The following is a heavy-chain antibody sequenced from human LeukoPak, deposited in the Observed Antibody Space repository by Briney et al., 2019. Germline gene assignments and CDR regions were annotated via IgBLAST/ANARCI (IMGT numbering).Heavy chain of an antibody. J-gene: IGHJ4*02. Sequence: GESLKISCKGSGYSFTSYWISWVRQMPGKGLEWMGRIDPSDSYTNYSPSFQGHVTISADKSISTAYLQCSSLKASDTAMYYCARHNYYDSSGGYWGQGTLVTVSS. CDR1: GYSFTSYW. CDR3: ARHNYYDSSGGY. V-gene: IGHV5-10-1*01. CDR2: IDPSDSYT. D-gene: IGHD3-22*01.